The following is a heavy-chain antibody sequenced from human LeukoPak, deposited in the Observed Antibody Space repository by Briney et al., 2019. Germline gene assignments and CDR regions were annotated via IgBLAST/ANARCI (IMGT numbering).Heavy chain of an antibody. CDR2: INHSGST. D-gene: IGHD3-10*01. CDR3: ARSIMVRGAYDY. CDR1: GGSFSGYY. V-gene: IGHV4-34*01. J-gene: IGHJ4*02. Sequence: SETLSLTCAVYGGSFSGYYWSWIRQPPGKGLEGIGEINHSGSTNYNPSLKSRVTISVDTSKNQFSLKLSSVTAADTAVYYCARSIMVRGAYDYWGQGTLVTVSS.